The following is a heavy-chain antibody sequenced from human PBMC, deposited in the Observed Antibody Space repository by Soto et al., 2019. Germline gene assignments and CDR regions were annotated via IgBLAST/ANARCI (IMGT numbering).Heavy chain of an antibody. V-gene: IGHV4-39*01. CDR1: GGSISSSSYY. CDR3: ARYLRLLPATKNWFDP. J-gene: IGHJ5*02. D-gene: IGHD4-17*01. CDR2: IYYSGST. Sequence: PSETLSLTCTVSGGSISSSSYYWGWIRQPPGKGLEWIGSIYYSGSTYYNPSLKSRVTISVDTSKNQFSLKLSSVTAADTAVYYCARYLRLLPATKNWFDPWGQGTLVTVSS.